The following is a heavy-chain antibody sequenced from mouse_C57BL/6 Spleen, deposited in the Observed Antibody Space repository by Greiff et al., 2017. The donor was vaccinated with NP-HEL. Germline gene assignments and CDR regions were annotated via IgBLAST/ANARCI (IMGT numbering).Heavy chain of an antibody. Sequence: VKLQESGAELVRPGASVTLSCKASGYTFTDYDMHWVKQTPVHGLEWIGAIDPETGGTAYNQKFKGKAILTADKSSSTAYMELRSLTSEDSAVYYCTRGGYYGYYYAMDYWGQGTSVTVSS. CDR3: TRGGYYGYYYAMDY. CDR2: IDPETGGT. J-gene: IGHJ4*01. D-gene: IGHD1-1*01. V-gene: IGHV1-15*01. CDR1: GYTFTDYD.